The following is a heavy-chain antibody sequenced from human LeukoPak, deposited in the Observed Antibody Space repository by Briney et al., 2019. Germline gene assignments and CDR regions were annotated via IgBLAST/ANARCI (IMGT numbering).Heavy chain of an antibody. V-gene: IGHV3-11*06. CDR1: GFTFSDYY. CDR3: TRVGSSGSVDY. D-gene: IGHD1-1*01. Sequence: GGSLRLSCAASGFTFSDYYMSWIRQAPGKGLEWVSYISDRTSDTNYIDSVKGRFTISRDNAKNSLYLQMNSLRAEDTAVYYCTRVGSSGSVDYWGQGTLVTVSS. J-gene: IGHJ4*02. CDR2: ISDRTSDT.